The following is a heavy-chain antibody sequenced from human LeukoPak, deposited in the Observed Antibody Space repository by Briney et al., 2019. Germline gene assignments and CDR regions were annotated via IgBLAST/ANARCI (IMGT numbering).Heavy chain of an antibody. CDR2: INPNSGGT. CDR3: ARAPSWGSYWYFDL. Sequence: ASVKVSCKASGYTFTGYYMHWVRQAPGQGLEWMGWINPNSGGTNYAQKFQGRVTMTRDTSISTAYMELSRLRSEDTAVYYCARAPSWGSYWYFDLWGRGTLVTVSS. V-gene: IGHV1-2*02. CDR1: GYTFTGYY. J-gene: IGHJ2*01. D-gene: IGHD7-27*01.